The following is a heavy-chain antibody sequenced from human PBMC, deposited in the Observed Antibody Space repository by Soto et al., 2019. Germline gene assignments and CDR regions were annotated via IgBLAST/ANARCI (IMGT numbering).Heavy chain of an antibody. CDR2: IYYSGST. J-gene: IGHJ4*02. Sequence: QVQLQESGPGLVKPSQTLSLTCTVSGGSLSSGGYYWSWIRQHPGKSQESIGYIYYSGSTYYNPSLKSRVTISVDTSKNQFSLKRSSVTAADTAVYYCARGGTTPIDYWGQGTLVTVSS. CDR3: ARGGTTPIDY. D-gene: IGHD2-15*01. CDR1: GGSLSSGGYY. V-gene: IGHV4-31*03.